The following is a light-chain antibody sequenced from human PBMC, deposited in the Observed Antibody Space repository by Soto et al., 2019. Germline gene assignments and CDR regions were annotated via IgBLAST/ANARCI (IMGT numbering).Light chain of an antibody. CDR2: AAS. V-gene: IGKV1-9*01. Sequence: IQLTQSPSSLSASVGDRVTITCRASQAISDSLVWYQQNPGQAPKLLIYAASTLQSGVPSRFSGSGSGSDFTLTISSLHPADFATYYCQQFKSYPYTFGQGTKLEI. CDR3: QQFKSYPYT. J-gene: IGKJ2*01. CDR1: QAISDS.